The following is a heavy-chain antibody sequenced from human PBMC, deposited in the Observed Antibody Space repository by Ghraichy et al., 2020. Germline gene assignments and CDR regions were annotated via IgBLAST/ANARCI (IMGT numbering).Heavy chain of an antibody. D-gene: IGHD4-23*01. CDR3: AKDYGGSLYFYFDH. CDR2: ISSSSTTI. Sequence: GGSLRLSCEASKFTFSSYSMNWVRQAPGKGLEWVSYISSSSTTIFYADSVKGRFTISRDNAKNSLYLQMNSLRDEDTAVYYCAKDYGGSLYFYFDHRGRGTLVTVSS. V-gene: IGHV3-48*02. CDR1: KFTFSSYS. J-gene: IGHJ2*01.